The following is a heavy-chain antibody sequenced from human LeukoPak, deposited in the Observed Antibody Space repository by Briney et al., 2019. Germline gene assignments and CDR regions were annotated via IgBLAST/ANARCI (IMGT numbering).Heavy chain of an antibody. J-gene: IGHJ4*02. D-gene: IGHD7-27*01. CDR2: INPNSGGT. CDR3: AREPPTLIGVYFDY. Sequence: ASVKVSCKASGYTFTCYYMHWVRQAPGQGLEWMGWINPNSGGTNYAQKFQGRVTMTRDTSISTAYMELSRLRSDDTAVYSCAREPPTLIGVYFDYWGQGTLVTVSS. CDR1: GYTFTCYY. V-gene: IGHV1-2*02.